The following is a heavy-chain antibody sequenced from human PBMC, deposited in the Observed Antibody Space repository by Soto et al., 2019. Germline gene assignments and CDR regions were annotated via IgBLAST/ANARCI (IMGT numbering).Heavy chain of an antibody. CDR3: VRYSSSSGGFDP. Sequence: QLQLQESGPGLLKPSETLSLTCIVSDGSISSTGYYWGWTRQPPGKGLEWIGVIYYSGTTYYNPSLKSRATMSVDTSKNQFSLRLSSVTATDTAVYFCVRYSSSSGGFDPWGQGTLVTVSS. CDR2: IYYSGTT. J-gene: IGHJ5*02. D-gene: IGHD4-4*01. V-gene: IGHV4-39*01. CDR1: DGSISSTGYY.